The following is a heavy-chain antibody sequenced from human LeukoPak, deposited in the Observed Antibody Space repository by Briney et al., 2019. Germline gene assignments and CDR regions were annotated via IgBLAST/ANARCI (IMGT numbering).Heavy chain of an antibody. D-gene: IGHD3-3*01. V-gene: IGHV3-23*01. Sequence: GGSLRLSCAVSGFTLSDRHMDWLRQAPGKGLEWVSGVSGSGGSTYYADSVKGRFTIYRDNSKNTLYLQTNSLRAEDTAVYYCAKSPFRDFWSGSDYYYMDVWGKGTTVTVSS. CDR3: AKSPFRDFWSGSDYYYMDV. J-gene: IGHJ6*03. CDR2: VSGSGGST. CDR1: GFTLSDRH.